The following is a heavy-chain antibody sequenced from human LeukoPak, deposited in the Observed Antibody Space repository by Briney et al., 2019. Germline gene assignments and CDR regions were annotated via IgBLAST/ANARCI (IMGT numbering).Heavy chain of an antibody. CDR3: AKGDYGDPRNFDY. D-gene: IGHD4-17*01. J-gene: IGHJ4*02. Sequence: PGGSLRLSCAASGFTFSSYAMHWVRQAPGKGLEWVAFIRYDGSNKYYADSVKGRFTISRDNSKNTLYLQMNSLRAEDTAVYYCAKGDYGDPRNFDYWGQGTLVTVSS. CDR2: IRYDGSNK. CDR1: GFTFSSYA. V-gene: IGHV3-30*02.